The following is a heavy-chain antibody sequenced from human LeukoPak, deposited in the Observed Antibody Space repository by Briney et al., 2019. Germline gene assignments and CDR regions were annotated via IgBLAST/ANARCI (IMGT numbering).Heavy chain of an antibody. CDR1: GFILSDYG. V-gene: IGHV3-33*01. D-gene: IGHD1-1*01. Sequence: GGSLRLSCAVSGFILSDYGFHWVRQAPGKGLEWVAVTRFDGSIKQYADSVKGRFTISRDDSKNTLYLQMNSLKSEDTAVYYCARWGGTRQYYFDYWGRGTLVTVSS. CDR2: TRFDGSIK. CDR3: ARWGGTRQYYFDY. J-gene: IGHJ4*02.